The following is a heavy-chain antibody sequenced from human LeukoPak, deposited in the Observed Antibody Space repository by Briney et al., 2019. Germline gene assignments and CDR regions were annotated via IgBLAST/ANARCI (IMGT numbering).Heavy chain of an antibody. Sequence: GGSLRLSCAASGFTFSSYEMNWVRQAPGKGLQWGSYISSSGSTIYYADSVKGRFTISRDNAKNSLYLQMNSLRAEDTAVYYCARAPTGALGYFYYYYMDVWGKGTTVTVSS. D-gene: IGHD6-13*01. J-gene: IGHJ6*03. CDR1: GFTFSSYE. V-gene: IGHV3-48*03. CDR3: ARAPTGALGYFYYYYMDV. CDR2: ISSSGSTI.